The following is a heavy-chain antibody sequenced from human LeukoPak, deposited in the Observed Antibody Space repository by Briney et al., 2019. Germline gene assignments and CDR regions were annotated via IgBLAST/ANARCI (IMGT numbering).Heavy chain of an antibody. CDR3: ARHSNYYNGMDV. Sequence: SETLSLTCTVSGGSISRDYWSWIRQPPGKGLEWIGYIYDSGSTNYNPSLKSRVTISVDTSKNQFSLNVRSVTAADTAVYYCARHSNYYNGMDVWGQGTTVTVSS. CDR1: GGSISRDY. CDR2: IYDSGST. J-gene: IGHJ6*02. V-gene: IGHV4-59*08.